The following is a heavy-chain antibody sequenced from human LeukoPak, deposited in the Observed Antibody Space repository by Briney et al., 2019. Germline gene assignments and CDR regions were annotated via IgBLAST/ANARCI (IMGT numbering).Heavy chain of an antibody. J-gene: IGHJ3*02. CDR3: ARIHYYDSSGYYYSGYSDAFDI. CDR2: INHSGST. V-gene: IGHV4-34*01. D-gene: IGHD3-22*01. CDR1: GGSISSYY. Sequence: PSETLSLTCTVSGGSISSYYWSWIRQPPGKGLEWIGEINHSGSTNYNPSLKSRVTISVDTSKNQFSLKLSSVTAADTAVYYCARIHYYDSSGYYYSGYSDAFDIWGQGTMVTVSS.